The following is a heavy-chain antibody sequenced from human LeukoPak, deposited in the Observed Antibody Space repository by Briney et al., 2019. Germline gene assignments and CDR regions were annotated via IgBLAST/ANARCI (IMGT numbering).Heavy chain of an antibody. J-gene: IGHJ3*02. Sequence: PGRSLRLSCAASGFTFSSYGMHWVRQAPGKGLEWVAVIWYDGSNKYYADSVKGRFTISRDNSKNTLYLQMNSLRAADTAVYYCARGEPYAGGGAFDIWGQGTMVTVSS. V-gene: IGHV3-33*01. D-gene: IGHD3-16*01. CDR2: IWYDGSNK. CDR3: ARGEPYAGGGAFDI. CDR1: GFTFSSYG.